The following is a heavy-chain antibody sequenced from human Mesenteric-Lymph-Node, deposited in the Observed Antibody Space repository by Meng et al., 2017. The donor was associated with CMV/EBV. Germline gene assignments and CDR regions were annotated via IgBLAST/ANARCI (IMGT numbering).Heavy chain of an antibody. CDR2: IYHSGST. Sequence: GSLRLSCTVSGYPISSGYYWGWIRQPPGKGLEWIGSIYHSGSTNYNPSLKSRVTISVDTSKNQFSLKLSSVTAADTAVYYCASGSYYYYYGMDVWGQGTTVTVSS. D-gene: IGHD1-26*01. V-gene: IGHV4-38-2*02. J-gene: IGHJ6*02. CDR1: GYPISSGYY. CDR3: ASGSYYYYYGMDV.